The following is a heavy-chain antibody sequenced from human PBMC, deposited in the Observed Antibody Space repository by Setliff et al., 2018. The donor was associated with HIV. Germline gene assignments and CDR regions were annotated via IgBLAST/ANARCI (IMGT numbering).Heavy chain of an antibody. V-gene: IGHV3-23*01. CDR3: ARQGPSRGRGYYPPDDAFDI. CDR2: ISGSGDST. J-gene: IGHJ3*02. CDR1: EFTFSGHW. D-gene: IGHD3-22*01. Sequence: GGSLRLSCAASEFTFSGHWMSWVRQAPGKGLEWVSAISGSGDSTFYADSVQGRFTISRDNSKNTLYLQMNSLRAEDTAVYYCARQGPSRGRGYYPPDDAFDIWGQGTMVTVSS.